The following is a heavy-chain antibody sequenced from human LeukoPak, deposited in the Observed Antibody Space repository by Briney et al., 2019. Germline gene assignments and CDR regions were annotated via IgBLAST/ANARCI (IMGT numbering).Heavy chain of an antibody. CDR2: ISGSGGGT. Sequence: PGGSLRLSCAASGFTSSSYAMSWVRQAPGKGLEWVSGISGSGGGTYYADSVKGWFTISRDNSKNTLYLQMNSLRAEDTAIYYCSKDRTTSGGAEGYWGQGTLVTVSA. CDR1: GFTSSSYA. J-gene: IGHJ4*02. D-gene: IGHD3-10*01. CDR3: SKDRTTSGGAEGY. V-gene: IGHV3-23*01.